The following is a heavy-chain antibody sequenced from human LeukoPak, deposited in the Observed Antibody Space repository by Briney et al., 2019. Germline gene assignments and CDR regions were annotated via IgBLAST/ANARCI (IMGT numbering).Heavy chain of an antibody. CDR2: INHSGST. V-gene: IGHV4-34*01. CDR1: GGSFSGYY. CDR3: ARVSYGDYVWDC. D-gene: IGHD4-17*01. J-gene: IGHJ4*02. Sequence: SETLSLTCAVYGGSFSGYYWSWIRQPPGKGLEWIGEINHSGSTNYNPSLKSRVTISVDTSKNQFSLKLSSVTAADTAVYYCARVSYGDYVWDCWGQGTLVTVSS.